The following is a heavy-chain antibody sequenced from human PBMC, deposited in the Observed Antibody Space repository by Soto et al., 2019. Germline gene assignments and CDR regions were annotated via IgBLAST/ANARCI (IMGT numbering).Heavy chain of an antibody. CDR2: ITYDGSST. D-gene: IGHD2-21*01. J-gene: IGHJ4*02. CDR3: AKEQMWRCWGTLDC. CDR1: GFTFSSYG. Sequence: QVQLVESGGGVVQPGTSLRLSCVVTGFTFSSYGMHWVRQAPGKGLEWVADITYDGSSTYYADAVKGRFTVSRDNSKNLLYLQKISLGVDEAAVYYSAKEQMWRCWGTLDCWGQGTLVIVSS. V-gene: IGHV3-30*18.